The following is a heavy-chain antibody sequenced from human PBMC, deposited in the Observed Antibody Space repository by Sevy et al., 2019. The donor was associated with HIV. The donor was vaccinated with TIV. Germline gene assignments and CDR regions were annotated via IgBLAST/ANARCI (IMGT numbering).Heavy chain of an antibody. CDR1: GFTVSSNY. CDR3: AKVDVVVPVADYGLDV. CDR2: ISRSGGST. V-gene: IGHV3-23*01. D-gene: IGHD2-2*01. Sequence: GGSLRLSCAASGFTVSSNYMSWVRQAPGKGLEWVSSISRSGGSTYYADSVKGRFTISRDNSKNTLYLQMNSLRAEETAVYYCAKVDVVVPVADYGLDVWGQGTTVTVSS. J-gene: IGHJ6*02.